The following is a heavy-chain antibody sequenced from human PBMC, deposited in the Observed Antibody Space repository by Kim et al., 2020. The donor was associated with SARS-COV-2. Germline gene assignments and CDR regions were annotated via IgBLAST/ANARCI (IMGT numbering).Heavy chain of an antibody. D-gene: IGHD1-7*01. V-gene: IGHV3-15*01. J-gene: IGHJ4*02. Sequence: GGSLRLSCAASGFTFSNAWMSWVRQAPGKGLEWVGRIKSKTDGGTTDYAAPVKGRFTISRDDSKNTLYLQMNSLKTEDTAVYYCTTEFLELRPYYFDYWGQGTLVTVSS. CDR2: IKSKTDGGTT. CDR3: TTEFLELRPYYFDY. CDR1: GFTFSNAW.